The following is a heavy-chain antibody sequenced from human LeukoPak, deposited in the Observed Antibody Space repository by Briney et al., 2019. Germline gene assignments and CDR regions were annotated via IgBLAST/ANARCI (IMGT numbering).Heavy chain of an antibody. CDR2: ISGSGGST. CDR1: GFTFSSYA. CDR3: AKAGIRFLEWLLYHY. D-gene: IGHD3-3*01. V-gene: IGHV3-23*01. Sequence: GGSLRLSCAASGFTFSSYAMTWVRQSPGKGLEWVSSISGSGGSTYYADSVKGRFTISRDNSKNTLYLQMSSLRVEDTAVYYCAKAGIRFLEWLLYHYWGQGTLVTVSS. J-gene: IGHJ4*02.